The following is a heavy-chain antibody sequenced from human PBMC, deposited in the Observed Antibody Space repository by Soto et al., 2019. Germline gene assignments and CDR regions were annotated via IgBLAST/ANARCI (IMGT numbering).Heavy chain of an antibody. CDR2: IKEDGSEK. V-gene: IGHV3-7*01. J-gene: IGHJ4*02. CDR3: ARDQPGPTSY. CDR1: GFTFSSYW. Sequence: EVQLVESGGGLVQPGGSLRLSCGGSGFTFSSYWMSWVRQAPGKGLEWVAIIKEDGSEKYYVDSVKGRFTISRDNAKNSLYLQMNSPRAEDTAVYYCARDQPGPTSYWGQGTLVTVSS.